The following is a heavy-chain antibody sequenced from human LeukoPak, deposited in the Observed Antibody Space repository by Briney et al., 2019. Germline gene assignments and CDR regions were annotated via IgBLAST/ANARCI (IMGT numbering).Heavy chain of an antibody. D-gene: IGHD2-2*01. Sequence: GGSLRLSCAASGFTFNMYDMHWVRQVTGKRLEWVASIGTGGDTYYAASVKGRFTISREDAKNSVFLQMNSLRAEDTAVYYCAKDRHAPGRYCSSTICFPFDPWGQGTLVTVSS. V-gene: IGHV3-13*01. CDR3: AKDRHAPGRYCSSTICFPFDP. CDR2: IGTGGDT. J-gene: IGHJ5*02. CDR1: GFTFNMYD.